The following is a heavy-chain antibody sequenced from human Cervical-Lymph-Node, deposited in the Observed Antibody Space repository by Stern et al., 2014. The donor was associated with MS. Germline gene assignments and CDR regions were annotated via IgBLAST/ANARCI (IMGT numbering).Heavy chain of an antibody. Sequence: QVQLQESGPGLVKPSETLSLTCTVSGASMSRYYWNWIRQPPGKERDWIGYIYYSGSPNYIPSLKSRVTISVDTSKNQFSLRLSSVTAADTAVYYCARGLTVYYFAYWGQGSLVTVSS. CDR1: GASMSRYY. D-gene: IGHD2-21*02. CDR3: ARGLTVYYFAY. CDR2: IYYSGSP. J-gene: IGHJ4*02. V-gene: IGHV4-59*01.